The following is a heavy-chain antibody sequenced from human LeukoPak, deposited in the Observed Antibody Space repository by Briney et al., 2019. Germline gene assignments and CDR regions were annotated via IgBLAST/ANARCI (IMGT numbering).Heavy chain of an antibody. CDR1: GFRVSSNY. J-gene: IGHJ4*02. CDR2: IYTGGKS. CDR3: ASIPDLMYYFLL. Sequence: PGGSLRLSCAASGFRVSSNYMRWLRQAPGKGLEWVSLIYTGGKSYYADSVKGRFTLSRDNSKNTVYLQMTSLRVADTAMYNCASIPDLMYYFLLWGQGTLVTVSS. V-gene: IGHV3-66*01. D-gene: IGHD2/OR15-2a*01.